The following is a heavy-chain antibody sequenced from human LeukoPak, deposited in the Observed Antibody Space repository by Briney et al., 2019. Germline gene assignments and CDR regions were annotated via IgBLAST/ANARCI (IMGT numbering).Heavy chain of an antibody. CDR1: GFTFSSYA. CDR3: AKRGGSGSYYPFDY. V-gene: IGHV3-23*01. CDR2: ISGSGGST. Sequence: GGSLRLSCAASGFTFSSYAMSWVRQAPGKGLEYVSVISGSGGSTHYRDSVKGRFTISRDNSKNTLYLQMNSLRAEDTAVYYCAKRGGSGSYYPFDYWGQGTLVTVSS. J-gene: IGHJ4*02. D-gene: IGHD3-10*01.